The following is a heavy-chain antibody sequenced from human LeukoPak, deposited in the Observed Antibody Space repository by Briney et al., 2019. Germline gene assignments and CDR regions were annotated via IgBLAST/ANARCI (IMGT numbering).Heavy chain of an antibody. CDR1: GFAFSNYS. CDR3: ARDGDPLFRVFGYFDL. J-gene: IGHJ2*01. V-gene: IGHV3-48*04. D-gene: IGHD2-21*01. CDR2: ISTSSSTI. Sequence: PGGSLRLSCAASGFAFSNYSMNWVRQAPGKGLEWVSYISTSSSTIYYADSVKGRFTISRDHAKNSMHLQMNSLRPDDTAVYYCARDGDPLFRVFGYFDLWGRGTLVTVSS.